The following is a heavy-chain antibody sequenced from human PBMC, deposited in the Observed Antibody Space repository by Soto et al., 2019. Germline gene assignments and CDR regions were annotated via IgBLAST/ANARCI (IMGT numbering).Heavy chain of an antibody. D-gene: IGHD3-3*01. V-gene: IGHV3-23*01. CDR2: IGGSGGDT. CDR1: GFTFSNYA. J-gene: IGHJ6*02. Sequence: QLLESGGGLVQPGGSLRVSCAASGFTFSNYAMTWVRQAPGKGLEWVSTIGGSGGDTYYSDSVKGRFTISRDNSRNSLYLQMDSLRAEDTALYYCVRDWSGSSCPCMDVWAQGTTVTVSS. CDR3: VRDWSGSSCPCMDV.